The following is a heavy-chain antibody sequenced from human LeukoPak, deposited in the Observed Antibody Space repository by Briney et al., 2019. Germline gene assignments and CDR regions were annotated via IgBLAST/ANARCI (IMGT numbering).Heavy chain of an antibody. CDR3: AKERLSRGWSGAVDY. Sequence: QPGGSLRLSCAASGFRFDDYAMHWVRQAPGKGLEWVSGISWNSGSIGYVDSVKGRFTISRDNSKNTLYLQMSSLRAQDTAVYYCAKERLSRGWSGAVDYWGQGTLVTVSS. V-gene: IGHV3-9*01. CDR1: GFRFDDYA. J-gene: IGHJ4*02. CDR2: ISWNSGSI. D-gene: IGHD6-19*01.